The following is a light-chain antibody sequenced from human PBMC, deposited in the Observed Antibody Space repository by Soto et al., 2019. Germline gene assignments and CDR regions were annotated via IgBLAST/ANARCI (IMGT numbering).Light chain of an antibody. V-gene: IGKV3-20*01. J-gene: IGKJ3*01. Sequence: EIVLTQPPGTLSLSPGERATLSCRASQSVSSSYLAWYQQKPGQAPRLLIYGASSRATGIPDRFSGSGSGTDFTLTISRLEPEDFAVYYCQQYGSSPPAFTFGPGTKVDIK. CDR2: GAS. CDR1: QSVSSSY. CDR3: QQYGSSPPAFT.